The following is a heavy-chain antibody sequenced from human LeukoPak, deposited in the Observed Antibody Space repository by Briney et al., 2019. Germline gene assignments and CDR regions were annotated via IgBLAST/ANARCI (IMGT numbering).Heavy chain of an antibody. CDR2: IKQDGSEK. V-gene: IGHV3-7*01. CDR1: GFTFSSYW. D-gene: IGHD6-19*01. CDR3: ARDPVAGKFDY. Sequence: GGSLRLSCAASGFTFSSYWMSWVRQAPGKGLEWVANIKQDGSEKYYVDSVKGRFTISRDNAKNSLYLQMDSLRAEDTAVYYCARDPVAGKFDYWGQGTLVTVSS. J-gene: IGHJ4*02.